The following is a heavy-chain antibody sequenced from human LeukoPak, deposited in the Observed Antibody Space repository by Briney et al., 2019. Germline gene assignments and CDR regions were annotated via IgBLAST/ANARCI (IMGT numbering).Heavy chain of an antibody. J-gene: IGHJ5*02. CDR1: GFTFDDYG. D-gene: IGHD6-13*01. Sequence: PGGSLRLSCAASGFTFDDYGMSWVRQAPGKGLEWVSDINWNGYSTTYIDSVKGRFTISRDNANNSLYLQMNSLRAEDTALYYCVRDVTPDYYTSSWYNHWFDPWGQGTLVTVSS. CDR3: VRDVTPDYYTSSWYNHWFDP. CDR2: INWNGYST. V-gene: IGHV3-20*04.